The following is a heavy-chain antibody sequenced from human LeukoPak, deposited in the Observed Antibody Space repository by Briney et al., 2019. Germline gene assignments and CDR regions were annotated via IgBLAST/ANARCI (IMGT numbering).Heavy chain of an antibody. CDR3: ARDRTTWGWSGYISDNYYYYYGMDV. V-gene: IGHV3-7*01. CDR1: GFTFSSYW. Sequence: PGGSLRLSCAASGFTFSSYWMSWVRQAPGKGLEWVANIKQDGSEKYYVDSVKGRFTISRDNAKNSLYLQMNGPRAEDTAVYYCARDRTTWGWSGYISDNYYYYYGMDVWGQGTTVTVSS. CDR2: IKQDGSEK. J-gene: IGHJ6*02. D-gene: IGHD3-3*01.